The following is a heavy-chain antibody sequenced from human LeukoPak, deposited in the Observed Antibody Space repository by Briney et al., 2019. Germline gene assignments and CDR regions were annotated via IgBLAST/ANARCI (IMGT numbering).Heavy chain of an antibody. CDR2: VYYSGDT. CDR3: AREQNNYNIVTGYYTRPYFDF. V-gene: IGHV4-59*01. J-gene: IGHJ4*02. D-gene: IGHD3/OR15-3a*01. Sequence: SGTLSLTCIVSGDSISSYYWRWIRQPPGRGLEWVGFVYYSGDTKNSPSRNSRVTMSVETSKNKFSLRLNTVTAADTAVYYCAREQNNYNIVTGYYTRPYFDFWGQGTPVTVAS. CDR1: GDSISSYY.